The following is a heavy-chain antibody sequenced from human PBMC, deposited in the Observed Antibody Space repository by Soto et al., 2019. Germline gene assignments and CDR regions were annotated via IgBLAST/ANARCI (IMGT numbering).Heavy chain of an antibody. CDR3: AGGYQMATSWNWFDP. CDR2: INAGNGNT. CDR1: GYTFTSYA. Sequence: QVQLVQSGAEVKKPGASVKVSCKASGYTFTSYAMHWVRQAPGQRLEWMGWINAGNGNTKYSQKFQGRVTITRDTSAGTAYMELSSLRAEDTAVYYCAGGYQMATSWNWFDPWGQGTLVTVSS. V-gene: IGHV1-3*01. J-gene: IGHJ5*02. D-gene: IGHD5-12*01.